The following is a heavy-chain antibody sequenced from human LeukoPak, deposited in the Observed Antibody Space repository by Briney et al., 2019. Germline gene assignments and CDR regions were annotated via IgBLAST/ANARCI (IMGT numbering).Heavy chain of an antibody. CDR3: ARNIITMVRGIQYYYMDV. CDR1: GYTFTSYG. CDR2: ISAYNGNT. D-gene: IGHD3-10*01. V-gene: IGHV1-18*01. Sequence: GASVKVSCKASGYTFTSYGISWVRQAPGQGLEWMGWISAYNGNTNYAQKLQGRVTMTTDTSTSTAYMELSSLRSEDTAVYFCARNIITMVRGIQYYYMDVWGKGTTVTISS. J-gene: IGHJ6*03.